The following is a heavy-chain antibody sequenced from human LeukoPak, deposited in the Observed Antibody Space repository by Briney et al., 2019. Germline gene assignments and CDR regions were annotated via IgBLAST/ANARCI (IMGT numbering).Heavy chain of an antibody. V-gene: IGHV4-59*08. CDR2: IYYSGST. J-gene: IGHJ4*02. Sequence: SETLSLTCTVSGGSISSYYWSWIRQPPGKGLEWIGYIYYSGSTNYNPSLKSRVTISVDTSKNQFSLKLSSVTAADTAVYYCARQRIAAADTLIDYWGQGTLVTVSS. D-gene: IGHD6-13*01. CDR1: GGSISSYY. CDR3: ARQRIAAADTLIDY.